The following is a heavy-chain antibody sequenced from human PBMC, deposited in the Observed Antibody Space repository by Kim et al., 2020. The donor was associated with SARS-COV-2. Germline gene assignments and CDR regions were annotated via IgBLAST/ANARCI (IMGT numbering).Heavy chain of an antibody. D-gene: IGHD5-12*01. CDR2: IYYSGST. CDR1: GGSISSGGYY. V-gene: IGHV4-31*03. Sequence: SETLSLTCTVSGGSISSGGYYWSWIRQPPGKGLEWIGYIYYSGSTYYNPSLKSRVTISVDTSKNQFSLKLSSVTAADTAVYYCASTPIVATIFRIRPSPNDFDYWGQGTVVTVSS. J-gene: IGHJ4*02. CDR3: ASTPIVATIFRIRPSPNDFDY.